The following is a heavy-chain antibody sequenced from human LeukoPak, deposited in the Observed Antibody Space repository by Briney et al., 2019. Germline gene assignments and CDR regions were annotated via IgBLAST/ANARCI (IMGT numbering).Heavy chain of an antibody. D-gene: IGHD2-21*01. V-gene: IGHV3-23*01. CDR2: LIGSVPST. Sequence: SGGSLRLSCAASGFPFANYAMSWVRQTPGKGLAWVSHLIGSVPSTQYADSVKGRFTISRDNSKNTLYLQMNSLRADDTAVYFCAKGAYDYIEVGYFDYWGQGTVVTVSS. CDR3: AKGAYDYIEVGYFDY. J-gene: IGHJ4*02. CDR1: GFPFANYA.